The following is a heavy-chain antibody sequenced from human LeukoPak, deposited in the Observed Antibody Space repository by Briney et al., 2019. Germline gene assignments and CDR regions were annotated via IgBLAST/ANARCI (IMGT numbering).Heavy chain of an antibody. Sequence: PSETLSLSCTVSGASNNSYYWSWIRRPPGKGLEWIGYTHPSGNTNYSPSLKSRVTISMDTSTNQFSLKLKSVTAADTAVYFCARKAPKKGWFDPWGQGTLVTVSS. V-gene: IGHV4-4*09. CDR1: GASNNSYY. CDR3: ARKAPKKGWFDP. CDR2: THPSGNT. J-gene: IGHJ5*02.